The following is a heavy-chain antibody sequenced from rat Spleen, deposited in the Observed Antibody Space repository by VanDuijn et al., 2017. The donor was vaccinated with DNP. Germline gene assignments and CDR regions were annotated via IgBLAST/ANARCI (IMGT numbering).Heavy chain of an antibody. Sequence: EVQLVESGGGLVQPGRSLKLSCAASGFTFSNYDMAWVRQAPTKGLEWVASISYDGGSTYYRDSVKGRFTISRDNAKSRLFLQMDSLRSEDTATYYCTTRRDGYWGQGVMVTVSS. CDR1: GFTFSNYD. CDR3: TTRRDGY. CDR2: ISYDGGST. J-gene: IGHJ2*01. D-gene: IGHD1-12*02. V-gene: IGHV5-20*01.